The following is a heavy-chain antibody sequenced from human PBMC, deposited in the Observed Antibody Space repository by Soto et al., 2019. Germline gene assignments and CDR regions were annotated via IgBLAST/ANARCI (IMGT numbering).Heavy chain of an antibody. Sequence: GGSLRLSCAASGFTFSSYSMNWVRQAPRKGLEWVSSISSSSSYIYYADSVKGRFTISRDNAKNSLYLQMNSLRAEDTAVYYCARDDHTAMVSYYFDYWGQGTLVTVSS. V-gene: IGHV3-21*01. CDR1: GFTFSSYS. CDR3: ARDDHTAMVSYYFDY. CDR2: ISSSSSYI. D-gene: IGHD5-18*01. J-gene: IGHJ4*02.